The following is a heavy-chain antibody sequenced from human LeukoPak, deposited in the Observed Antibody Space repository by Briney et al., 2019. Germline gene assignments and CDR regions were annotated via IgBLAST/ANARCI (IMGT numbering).Heavy chain of an antibody. J-gene: IGHJ6*02. CDR1: GFIFSNYA. Sequence: GRSLRLSCAVSGFIFSNYAMVWARQAPGKGLEWVAVISYDGSNKYYADSVKGRFTVSRDNSKNTLYLQMNSLRAEDTAVYHCARDGPVKNYYHGMDVWGQGTTVTVSS. CDR3: ARDGPVKNYYHGMDV. D-gene: IGHD2/OR15-2a*01. V-gene: IGHV3-30-3*01. CDR2: ISYDGSNK.